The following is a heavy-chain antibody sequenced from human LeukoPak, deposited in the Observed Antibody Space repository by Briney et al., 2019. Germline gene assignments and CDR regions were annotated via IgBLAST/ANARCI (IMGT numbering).Heavy chain of an antibody. D-gene: IGHD2-2*02. V-gene: IGHV3-30*02. CDR3: AKGRDIVVVPAAIRGAFDI. CDR2: IRYDGSNK. Sequence: PGGSLRLSCAASGFTFSSYWMHWVRQAPGKGLEWVAFIRYDGSNKYYADSVKGRFTISRDNSKNTLYLQMNSLRAEDTAVYYCAKGRDIVVVPAAIRGAFDIWGQGTMVTVSS. CDR1: GFTFSSYW. J-gene: IGHJ3*02.